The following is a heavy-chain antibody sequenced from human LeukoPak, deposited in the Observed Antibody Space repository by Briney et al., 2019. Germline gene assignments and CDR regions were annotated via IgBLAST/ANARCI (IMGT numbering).Heavy chain of an antibody. V-gene: IGHV4-4*07. CDR1: GGSISSYY. CDR2: IYTSGST. CDR3: ARGPSTAAAHNWFDP. J-gene: IGHJ5*02. Sequence: SETLSLTCTVSGGSISSYYWSWIRQPAGKGLEWIGRIYTSGSTNYNPSLKSRVTMSVDTSKNQFSLKLSSVTAADTAVYYCARGPSTAAAHNWFDPWGQGTLVTVSS. D-gene: IGHD6-13*01.